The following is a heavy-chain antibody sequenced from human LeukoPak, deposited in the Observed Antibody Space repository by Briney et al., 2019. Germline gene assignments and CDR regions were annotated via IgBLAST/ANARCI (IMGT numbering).Heavy chain of an antibody. Sequence: GGSLRLSCAASGFTVSSNYMSWVRQAPGKGLEWVSVIYSGGSTYYADSVKGRFTISRDNSKNTLYLQMNSLRAEDTAVYYCARDRIAVAGNWFDPWGQGTLVTVSS. CDR1: GFTVSSNY. CDR2: IYSGGST. CDR3: ARDRIAVAGNWFDP. D-gene: IGHD6-19*01. J-gene: IGHJ5*02. V-gene: IGHV3-66*01.